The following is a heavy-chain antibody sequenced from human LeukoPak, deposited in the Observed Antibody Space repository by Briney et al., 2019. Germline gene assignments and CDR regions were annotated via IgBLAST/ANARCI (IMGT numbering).Heavy chain of an antibody. CDR1: GFTVSSNY. CDR2: IKQDGSVK. Sequence: GGSLRLSCAASGFTVSSNYMSWVRQAPGRGLEWVANIKQDGSVKQYVDSIKGRFTISRDNAKNTLYLQMDSLRVEDTAVYYCARFSRVEWSFWGQGTLVTVSS. V-gene: IGHV3-7*01. CDR3: ARFSRVEWSF. J-gene: IGHJ4*02. D-gene: IGHD3-3*01.